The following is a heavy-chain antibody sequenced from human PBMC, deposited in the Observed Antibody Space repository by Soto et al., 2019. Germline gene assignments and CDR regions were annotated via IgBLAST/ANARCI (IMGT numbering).Heavy chain of an antibody. CDR3: AKDGERREYSYGYRLIDY. Sequence: GGSLRLSCAASGFTFSSYAMSWVRQAPGKGLEWVSAISGSGGSTYYADSVKGRCTISRDNSKNTLYLQMNSLRAEDTAVYYCAKDGERREYSYGYRLIDYWGQRTLVSVSS. J-gene: IGHJ4*02. D-gene: IGHD5-18*01. V-gene: IGHV3-23*01. CDR2: ISGSGGST. CDR1: GFTFSSYA.